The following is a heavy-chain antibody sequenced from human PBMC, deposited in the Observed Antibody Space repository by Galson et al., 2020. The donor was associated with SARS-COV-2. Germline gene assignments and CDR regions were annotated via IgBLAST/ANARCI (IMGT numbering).Heavy chain of an antibody. Sequence: GESLKISCKASGYTFTSYYMHWVRQAPGQGLEWMGIINPSGGSTSYAQKFQGRVTMTRDTSTSTVYMELSSLRSEDTAVYYCARDLLGSASEYYDILTGYYWSRGTYNWFDPWGQGTLVTVSS. J-gene: IGHJ5*02. D-gene: IGHD3-9*01. V-gene: IGHV1-46*01. CDR3: ARDLLGSASEYYDILTGYYWSRGTYNWFDP. CDR2: INPSGGST. CDR1: GYTFTSYY.